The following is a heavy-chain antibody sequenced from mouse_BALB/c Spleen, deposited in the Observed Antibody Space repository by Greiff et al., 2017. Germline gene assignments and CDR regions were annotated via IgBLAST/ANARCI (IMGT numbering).Heavy chain of an antibody. D-gene: IGHD2-10*01. J-gene: IGHJ4*01. Sequence: VKLQESGAELVRPGSSVKISCKASGYAFSSYWMNWVKQRPGPGLEWIGQIYPGDGDTNYNGKFKGKATLTADKSSSTAYMQLSSLTSEDSAVYFCARSYYGNFPYAMDYWGQGTAVTVSS. CDR1: GYAFSSYW. V-gene: IGHV1-80*01. CDR3: ARSYYGNFPYAMDY. CDR2: IYPGDGDT.